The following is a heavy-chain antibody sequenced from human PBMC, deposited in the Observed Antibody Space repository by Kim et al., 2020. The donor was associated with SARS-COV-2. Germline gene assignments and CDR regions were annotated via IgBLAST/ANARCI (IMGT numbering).Heavy chain of an antibody. CDR2: ISGSGGST. J-gene: IGHJ3*02. V-gene: IGHV3-23*01. Sequence: GGSLRLSCAASGFTFSSYAMSWVRQAPGKGLEWVSAISGSGGSTYYADSVKGRFTISRDNSKNTLYLQMNSLRAEDTAVYYCAKDARDCSGGSCYFGYAFDIWGEGTMVTVSS. CDR1: GFTFSSYA. D-gene: IGHD2-15*01. CDR3: AKDARDCSGGSCYFGYAFDI.